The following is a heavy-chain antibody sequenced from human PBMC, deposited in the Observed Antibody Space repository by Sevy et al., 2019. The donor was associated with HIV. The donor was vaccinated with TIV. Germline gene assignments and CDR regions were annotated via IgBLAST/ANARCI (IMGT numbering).Heavy chain of an antibody. V-gene: IGHV4-59*01. CDR2: IHNSGTT. CDR1: GGSISSSY. D-gene: IGHD2-8*01. CDR3: ARGSHERGVAAGFDY. J-gene: IGHJ4*02. Sequence: SETLSLTCTVSGGSISSSYWSWIRQPPGKGLEWIAFIHNSGTTNYNPSLESRVTISVDTSKSHFSLNLSSVTAADTAVYYCARGSHERGVAAGFDYWGQGILVTVSS.